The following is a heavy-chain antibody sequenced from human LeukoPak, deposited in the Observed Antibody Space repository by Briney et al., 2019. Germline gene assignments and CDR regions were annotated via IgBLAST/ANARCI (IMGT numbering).Heavy chain of an antibody. D-gene: IGHD3-10*01. J-gene: IGHJ6*02. CDR1: GDTFSGYF. V-gene: IGHV4-34*01. CDR2: INHTGST. Sequence: SEALSLTCGVYGDTFSGYFWSWIRQPPGKGLEWIGEINHTGSTNYNPSLRSRVTMTIDTPKKQFSLKLSSVTAADTAVHYCARGQTGYYYGSGRSYYYGMDVWGQGTTVTVSS. CDR3: ARGQTGYYYGSGRSYYYGMDV.